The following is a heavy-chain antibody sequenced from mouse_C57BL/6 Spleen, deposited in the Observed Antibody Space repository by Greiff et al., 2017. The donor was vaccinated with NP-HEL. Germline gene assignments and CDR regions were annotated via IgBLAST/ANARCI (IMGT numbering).Heavy chain of an antibody. D-gene: IGHD2-4*01. CDR3: ARSYDYDAYYFDD. Sequence: VKLVESGPGLVAPSQSLSITCTVSGFSLTSYGVHWVRQPPGKGLEWLVVIWSDGSTTYNSALKSRLSISKDNSKSQVFLKMNSLQTDDTAMYYCARSYDYDAYYFDDWGQGTTLTVSS. CDR1: GFSLTSYG. CDR2: IWSDGST. V-gene: IGHV2-6*03. J-gene: IGHJ2*01.